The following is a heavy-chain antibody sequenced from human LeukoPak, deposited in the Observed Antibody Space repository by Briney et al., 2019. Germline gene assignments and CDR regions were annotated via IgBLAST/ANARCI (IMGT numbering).Heavy chain of an antibody. D-gene: IGHD3-9*01. CDR2: ISAYNGNT. CDR3: ARDQAHYDILTGYYNGGWFDP. V-gene: IGHV1-18*01. J-gene: IGHJ5*02. CDR1: GYTFTSYG. Sequence: GASVKVSCKASGYTFTSYGISWVRQAPGQGLEWMGWISAYNGNTNYAQKLQGRVTMTTDTSMSTAYMELRSLRSDDTAVYYCARDQAHYDILTGYYNGGWFDPWGQGTLVIVSS.